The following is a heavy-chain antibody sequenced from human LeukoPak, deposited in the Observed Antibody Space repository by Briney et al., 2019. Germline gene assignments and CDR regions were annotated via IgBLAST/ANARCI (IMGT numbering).Heavy chain of an antibody. V-gene: IGHV3-48*03. CDR2: ISSSGSTI. CDR3: AGGHSSGYYPIDY. CDR1: GFTFSTYE. D-gene: IGHD3-22*01. Sequence: GGSLRLSCAASGFTFSTYEMNWVRQAPGKGLEWVSYISSSGSTIYYAESVKGRFTISRDNAKNSLYLQMNSPRAEDTAVYYCAGGHSSGYYPIDYWGQGTLVTVSS. J-gene: IGHJ4*02.